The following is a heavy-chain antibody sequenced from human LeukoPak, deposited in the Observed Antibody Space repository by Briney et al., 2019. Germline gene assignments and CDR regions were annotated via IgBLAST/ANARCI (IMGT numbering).Heavy chain of an antibody. Sequence: GGSLRLSCAASGFTFSSYTMSWVRQAPGKGLEWVSSINGLSNYIDYADSVRGGFTISRDNAKNSLYLQMNSLSAEDTAVYYGARDLLVGATPPYYFGYWGRGTVVTVSS. V-gene: IGHV3-21*01. CDR2: INGLSNYI. CDR1: GFTFSSYT. CDR3: ARDLLVGATPPYYFGY. D-gene: IGHD1-26*01. J-gene: IGHJ4*02.